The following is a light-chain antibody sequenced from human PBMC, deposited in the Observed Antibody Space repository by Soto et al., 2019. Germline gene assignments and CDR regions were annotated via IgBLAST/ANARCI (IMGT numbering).Light chain of an antibody. Sequence: VMTQSPLSLPVTPGEPASISCRSSQSLLHSNGYNYLDWYLQKPGQSPQLLIYLGSNRASGVPDRFSGSGSGTDFTLKISRVEAEDVGVYYCMQPLQSWTFGQGTKVDIK. J-gene: IGKJ1*01. CDR3: MQPLQSWT. CDR2: LGS. CDR1: QSLLHSNGYNY. V-gene: IGKV2-28*01.